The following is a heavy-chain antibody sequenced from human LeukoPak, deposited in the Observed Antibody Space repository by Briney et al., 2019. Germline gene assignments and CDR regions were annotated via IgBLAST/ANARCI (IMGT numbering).Heavy chain of an antibody. D-gene: IGHD3-3*01. CDR1: GYTLTELS. CDR3: ATGKQSSISALVDY. Sequence: ASVKVSCKVSGYTLTELSMHWVRQAPGKGLEWMGGFDPEDGETIYAQKFQGRVTMTEDTSTDTAYMELSSLRSEDTAVYYCATGKQSSISALVDYWGQGTLVTVSP. J-gene: IGHJ4*02. CDR2: FDPEDGET. V-gene: IGHV1-24*01.